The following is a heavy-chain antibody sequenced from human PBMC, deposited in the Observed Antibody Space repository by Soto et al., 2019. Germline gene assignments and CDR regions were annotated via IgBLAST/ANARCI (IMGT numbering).Heavy chain of an antibody. V-gene: IGHV1-46*03. D-gene: IGHD2-15*01. CDR2: INPSGDSP. CDR3: AAGHCSGGSCYIIGY. J-gene: IGHJ4*02. CDR1: GYTFSTYY. Sequence: ASVKVSCKASGYTFSTYYMHWVRQAPGQGLEWVGMINPSGDSPSYAQKFQGRVSMTRDTSTSTVYMELSSLRSEDTALYYCAAGHCSGGSCYIIGYWGQGTLVTVSS.